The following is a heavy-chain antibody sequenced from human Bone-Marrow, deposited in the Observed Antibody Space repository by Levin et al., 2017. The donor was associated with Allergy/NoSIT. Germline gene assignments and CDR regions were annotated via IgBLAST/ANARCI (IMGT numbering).Heavy chain of an antibody. V-gene: IGHV3-66*01. CDR2: IYKNGNT. CDR1: GFIVSSNY. J-gene: IGHJ6*02. D-gene: IGHD3-10*01. Sequence: SCAASGFIVSSNYMSWVRQTPGKGLEWVSVIYKNGNTYHADSVKGRFTIFRDNSKNTVYLQMTSLRAEDTAVDYCARDKEIIAIGHYSMDVWGQGTTVTVSS. CDR3: ARDKEIIAIGHYSMDV.